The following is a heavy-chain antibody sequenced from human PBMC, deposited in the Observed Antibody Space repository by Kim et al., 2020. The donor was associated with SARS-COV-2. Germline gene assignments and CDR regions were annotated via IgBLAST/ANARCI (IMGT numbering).Heavy chain of an antibody. CDR3: ARIPFDSSGYYPPERFDP. Sequence: SETLSLTCTVSGGFISSSSYYWGWIRQPPGKGLEWIGSIYYSGSTYYNPSLKSRVTISVDTSKNQFSLKLSSVTAADTAVYYCARIPFDSSGYYPPERFDPWGQGTLVTVSS. D-gene: IGHD3-22*01. CDR2: IYYSGST. V-gene: IGHV4-39*01. CDR1: GGFISSSSYY. J-gene: IGHJ5*02.